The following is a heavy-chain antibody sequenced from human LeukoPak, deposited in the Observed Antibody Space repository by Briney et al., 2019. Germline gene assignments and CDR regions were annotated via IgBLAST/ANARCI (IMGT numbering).Heavy chain of an antibody. D-gene: IGHD3-22*01. J-gene: IGHJ4*02. V-gene: IGHV3-23*01. CDR1: GFTFSSYA. CDR3: AKGDSSGYYYFLYYFDH. CDR2: ISGSGGST. Sequence: GASLRLSCAASGFTFSSYAMSWVRQAPGKGLEWVSAISGSGGSTYYADSVKGRFTISRDNSKNTLYLPMNSLRAEDTAVYYCAKGDSSGYYYFLYYFDHWGQGTLVTVSS.